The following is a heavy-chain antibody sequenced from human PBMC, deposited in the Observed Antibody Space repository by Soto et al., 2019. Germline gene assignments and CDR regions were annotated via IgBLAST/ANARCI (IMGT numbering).Heavy chain of an antibody. CDR3: ARIYTVYGDGRQGPFDY. Sequence: QVTLKESGPVLVKPTETLTLTCTVSGFSLSNARMGVSWIRQPPGKALEWLAHIFSTDEKTYSTSLKSRLTSSKDTSKSQVVLTMTNMDPVDTATYYCARIYTVYGDGRQGPFDYWGQGTLVTVSS. V-gene: IGHV2-26*01. J-gene: IGHJ4*02. CDR2: IFSTDEK. CDR1: GFSLSNARMG. D-gene: IGHD4-17*01.